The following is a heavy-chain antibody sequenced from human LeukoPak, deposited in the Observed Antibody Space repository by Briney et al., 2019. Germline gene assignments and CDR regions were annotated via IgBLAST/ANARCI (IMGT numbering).Heavy chain of an antibody. Sequence: ASVKVSCKASGYTFTSYGISWVRQAPGQGLEWMGWISAYNGNTNYAQKLQGRVAMTTDASTSTAYMELRSLRSDDTAVYYCARWFVRGVLRNPFDYWGQGTLVTVSS. CDR1: GYTFTSYG. D-gene: IGHD3-10*02. CDR2: ISAYNGNT. V-gene: IGHV1-18*04. CDR3: ARWFVRGVLRNPFDY. J-gene: IGHJ4*02.